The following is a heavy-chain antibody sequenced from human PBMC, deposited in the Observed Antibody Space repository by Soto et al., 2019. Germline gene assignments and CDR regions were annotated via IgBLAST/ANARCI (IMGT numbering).Heavy chain of an antibody. J-gene: IGHJ5*02. V-gene: IGHV3-23*01. Sequence: GGSLRLSCAASGFTFSSYAMSWVRQAPGKGLEWVSAISGSGGSTYYADSVKGRFTISRDNSKNTLYLQMNSLRAEDTAVYYCAKDPNYYDSSGYRDWFDPWGQGTLVTVSS. CDR2: ISGSGGST. D-gene: IGHD3-22*01. CDR3: AKDPNYYDSSGYRDWFDP. CDR1: GFTFSSYA.